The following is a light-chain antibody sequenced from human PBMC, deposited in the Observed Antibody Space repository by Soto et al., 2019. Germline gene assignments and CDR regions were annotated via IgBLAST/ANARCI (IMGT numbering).Light chain of an antibody. CDR1: SSDVGGYNY. CDR2: DVS. Sequence: QSALTQPACVSGSPGQSITISCTGTSSDVGGYNYVSWYQQHPGKAPKLMIYDVSNRPSGVSNRFSGSKSGNTASLTISGLQAEDEAEYYCSSYTSSTTHVVFGGGTKLTVL. V-gene: IGLV2-14*01. CDR3: SSYTSSTTHVV. J-gene: IGLJ2*01.